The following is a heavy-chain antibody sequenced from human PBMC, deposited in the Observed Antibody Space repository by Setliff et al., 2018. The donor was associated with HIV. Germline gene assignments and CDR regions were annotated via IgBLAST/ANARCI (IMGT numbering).Heavy chain of an antibody. CDR3: ARGYYENWFDS. V-gene: IGHV4-39*01. CDR2: FYYSGST. Sequence: SETLSLTCTVSGVSFSSSDYYRGWIRQSPGKGLEWIGSFYYSGSTYYNPSLKSRVTISVDTSKNQFSLKLSSESRGHGCVFCARGYYENWFDSWGQGTLVTVSS. D-gene: IGHD3-22*01. CDR1: GVSFSSSDYY. J-gene: IGHJ5*01.